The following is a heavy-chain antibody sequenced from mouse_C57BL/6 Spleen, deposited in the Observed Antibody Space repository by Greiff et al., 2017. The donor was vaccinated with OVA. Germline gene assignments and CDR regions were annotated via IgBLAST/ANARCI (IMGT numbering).Heavy chain of an antibody. D-gene: IGHD1-1*01. J-gene: IGHJ2*01. CDR1: GYAFTNYL. Sequence: VQRVESGAELVRPGTSVKVSCKASGYAFTNYLIEWVKQRPGQGLEWIGVINPGSGGTNYNEKFKGKATLTADKSSSTAYMQLSSLTSEDSAVYFCARRGTSTVVFDYWGQGTTLTVSS. CDR2: INPGSGGT. V-gene: IGHV1-54*01. CDR3: ARRGTSTVVFDY.